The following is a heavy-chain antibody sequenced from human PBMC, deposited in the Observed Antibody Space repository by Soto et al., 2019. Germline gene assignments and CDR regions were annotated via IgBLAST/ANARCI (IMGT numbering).Heavy chain of an antibody. Sequence: GASVKVSCKASGGTFSSYAISWVRQAPGQGLEWMGGIIPIFGTANYAQKFQGRVTITADESTSTAYMELSSLRSEDTAVYYCARLNPDIVLMDVWGQGTTVTAP. CDR2: IIPIFGTA. CDR3: ARLNPDIVLMDV. D-gene: IGHD2-8*01. CDR1: GGTFSSYA. J-gene: IGHJ6*02. V-gene: IGHV1-69*13.